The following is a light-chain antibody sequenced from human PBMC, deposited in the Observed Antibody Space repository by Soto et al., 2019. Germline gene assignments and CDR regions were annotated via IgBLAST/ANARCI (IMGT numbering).Light chain of an antibody. Sequence: DIQMTQSPSSLSASVGDRVTITCRASQGISTYLVWYQQKPGTVPKLLIFAASTLQSGVTSRFSCSGSGTDFTLTISSLQPEHVATYYCQNYNGDPWTFGQGTKVEIK. CDR3: QNYNGDPWT. V-gene: IGKV1-27*01. CDR1: QGISTY. CDR2: AAS. J-gene: IGKJ1*01.